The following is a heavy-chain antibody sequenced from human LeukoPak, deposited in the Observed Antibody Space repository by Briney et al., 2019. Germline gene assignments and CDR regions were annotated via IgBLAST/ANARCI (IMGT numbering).Heavy chain of an antibody. Sequence: ASVKVSCKVSGYTLTELSMHWVRQAPGKGLEWVGGFDPEDGETIYAQKFQGRVTMTEDTSTDTAYMELSSLRSEDTAVYYCATEALGGNNRNFLYFGIDVWGQGTQVTVPS. J-gene: IGHJ6*02. CDR3: ATEALGGNNRNFLYFGIDV. CDR1: GYTLTELS. V-gene: IGHV1-24*01. CDR2: FDPEDGET. D-gene: IGHD4-23*01.